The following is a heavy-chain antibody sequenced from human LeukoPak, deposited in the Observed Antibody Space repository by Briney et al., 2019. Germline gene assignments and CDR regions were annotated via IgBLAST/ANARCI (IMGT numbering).Heavy chain of an antibody. Sequence: ASVKVSCKASGYTFTGYYMHWVRQAPGQGLEWMGWINPNSGGTNYAQKFQGRVTMTRDTSISTAYMELSRLRSDDTAVYYCVARYFDWLFSDDHWGQGTLVTVSS. V-gene: IGHV1-2*02. CDR1: GYTFTGYY. J-gene: IGHJ5*02. CDR3: VARYFDWLFSDDH. D-gene: IGHD3-9*01. CDR2: INPNSGGT.